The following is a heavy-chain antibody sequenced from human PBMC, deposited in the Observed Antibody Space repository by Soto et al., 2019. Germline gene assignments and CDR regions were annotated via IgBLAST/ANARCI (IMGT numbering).Heavy chain of an antibody. D-gene: IGHD6-13*01. CDR2: IYYSGST. CDR1: GGSISSYY. Sequence: PSETLSLTCTVSGGSISSYYWSWIRQPPGKGLEWIGYIYYSGSTNYNPSLKSRVTISVDTSKNQFSLKLSSVTAADTAVYYCARQGYSSSWYLRNRENWFDPWGQGTLVTVSS. J-gene: IGHJ5*02. CDR3: ARQGYSSSWYLRNRENWFDP. V-gene: IGHV4-59*08.